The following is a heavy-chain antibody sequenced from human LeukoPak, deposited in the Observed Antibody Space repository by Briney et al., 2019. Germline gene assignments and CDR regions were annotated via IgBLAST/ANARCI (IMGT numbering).Heavy chain of an antibody. D-gene: IGHD3-16*02. Sequence: GGSLRLSCAASGFTFSNAWMSWVRQAPGKGLEGVGRIKSKTDGWTTDYAAPVKGRFTISRDDSKNTLYLQMNSLKTEGTAVYYCTTDIGIIGYGFDYWGQGTLVTVSS. CDR3: TTDIGIIGYGFDY. CDR1: GFTFSNAW. J-gene: IGHJ4*02. V-gene: IGHV3-15*01. CDR2: IKSKTDGWTT.